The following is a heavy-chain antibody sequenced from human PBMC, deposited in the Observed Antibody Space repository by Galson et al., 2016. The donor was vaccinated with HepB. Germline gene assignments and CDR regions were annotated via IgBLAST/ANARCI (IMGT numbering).Heavy chain of an antibody. V-gene: IGHV5-51*01. CDR1: GYSFTSYW. D-gene: IGHD2-2*01. CDR3: ARRYCSSTSCYDDAFDM. CDR2: IYPGDSDT. Sequence: QSGAEVKKPGESLKISCKGSGYSFTSYWIGWVRQMPGKGLEWMGIIYPGDSDTRYSPSFQGQVTISADKSISTAYLQWSSLKASDTAIYYCARRYCSSTSCYDDAFDMWGQGTMVTVSS. J-gene: IGHJ3*02.